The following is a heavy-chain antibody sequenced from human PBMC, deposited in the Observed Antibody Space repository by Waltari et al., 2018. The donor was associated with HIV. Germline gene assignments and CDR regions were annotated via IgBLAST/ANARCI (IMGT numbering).Heavy chain of an antibody. D-gene: IGHD3-10*01. CDR2: IHQSGRS. CDR1: GYSIGHGYY. J-gene: IGHJ6*02. V-gene: IGHV4-38-2*02. CDR3: ARLDYGSGTPDIYVMDI. Sequence: QLLLQESGPGLVKPSETLALTCRVSGYSIGHGYYWGWIRQPPGEGLEWIATIHQSGRSYYSPSLNSRLTISIDTSTNEFSLTVNSVTAADTAVYYCARLDYGSGTPDIYVMDIWGQGTSVTVSS.